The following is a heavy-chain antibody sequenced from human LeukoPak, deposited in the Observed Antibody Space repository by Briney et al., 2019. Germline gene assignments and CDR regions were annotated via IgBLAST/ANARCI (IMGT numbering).Heavy chain of an antibody. D-gene: IGHD2-2*01. Sequence: GGSLRLSCAASGFTFSSYWMSWVRQAPGKGLEWVANIKQDGSEKYYVDSVKGRFTISRDNAKNSLYLQMNSLRAEDTAVYYCASEVVPAARENWFDPWGQGTLVTVSS. CDR1: GFTFSSYW. CDR2: IKQDGSEK. J-gene: IGHJ5*02. CDR3: ASEVVPAARENWFDP. V-gene: IGHV3-7*01.